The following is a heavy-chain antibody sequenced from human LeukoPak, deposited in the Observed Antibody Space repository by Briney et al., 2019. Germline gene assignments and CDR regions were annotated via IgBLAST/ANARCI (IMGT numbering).Heavy chain of an antibody. J-gene: IGHJ4*02. CDR1: GFTFSTYA. Sequence: GGSLRLSCAASGFTFSTYAMTWVRQAPGKGLEWVSAIIGSGGSTYYADSVKGRFTISRDNSKNTVYLQMNSLRAEDTAVYYCAKEMSSDSGSWNGYFDYWGQGTLVTVSS. CDR2: IIGSGGST. V-gene: IGHV3-23*01. D-gene: IGHD1-26*01. CDR3: AKEMSSDSGSWNGYFDY.